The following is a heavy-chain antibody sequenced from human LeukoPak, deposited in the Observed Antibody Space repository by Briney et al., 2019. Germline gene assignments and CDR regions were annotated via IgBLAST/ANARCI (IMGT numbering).Heavy chain of an antibody. Sequence: SETLSLTCTVSGGSISSGGYYWSWIRQHPGKGLEWIGYIYYSGSTYYNPSLKSRVTISVDTSKNQFSLKLSSVTAADTAVYYWSRSVAAARGWFDPWGQGTLVTGSS. V-gene: IGHV4-31*03. CDR3: SRSVAAARGWFDP. J-gene: IGHJ5*02. D-gene: IGHD6-13*01. CDR2: IYYSGST. CDR1: GGSISSGGYY.